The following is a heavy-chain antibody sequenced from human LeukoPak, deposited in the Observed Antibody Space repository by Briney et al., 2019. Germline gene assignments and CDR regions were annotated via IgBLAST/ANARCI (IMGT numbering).Heavy chain of an antibody. CDR1: GFTFSSYG. V-gene: IGHV3-23*01. J-gene: IGHJ6*03. CDR3: AKVHMRERGYSYVPYYYYMDV. CDR2: ISGSGGST. D-gene: IGHD5-18*01. Sequence: PGGSLRLSCAASGFTFSSYGMHWVRQAPGKGLEWVSAISGSGGSTYYADSVKGRFTISRDNSKNTLYLQMNSLRAEDTAVYYCAKVHMRERGYSYVPYYYYMDVWGKGTTVTVSS.